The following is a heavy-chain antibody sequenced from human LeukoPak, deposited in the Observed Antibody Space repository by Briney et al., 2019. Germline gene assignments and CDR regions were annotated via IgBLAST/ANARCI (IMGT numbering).Heavy chain of an antibody. V-gene: IGHV3-23*01. CDR2: ITGSDDKT. Sequence: GGSLRLSCAASAFTFSSSAMTWVRQAPGKGLEWVSTITGSDDKTYYADSVKGRFTISRDFSKNTMHLQMNSLRVDDTAIYYCAKGPPLHSGYHPHSWDQGTLVTVSS. CDR1: AFTFSSSA. J-gene: IGHJ4*02. D-gene: IGHD3-22*01. CDR3: AKGPPLHSGYHPHS.